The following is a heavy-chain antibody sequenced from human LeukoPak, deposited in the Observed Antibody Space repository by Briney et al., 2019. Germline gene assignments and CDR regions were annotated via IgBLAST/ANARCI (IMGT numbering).Heavy chain of an antibody. CDR2: ISANNANR. CDR1: GYTFTSYG. Sequence: ASVKVSCKASGYTFTSYGISWVRQAPGQGLEWMGWISANNANRNYAQNLQGRVTMTTDTSTSTAYMELRSLRSDDTAVYYCAGGGYPVLRYFDWLSPVDYWGQGTLVTVSS. D-gene: IGHD3-9*01. J-gene: IGHJ4*02. V-gene: IGHV1-18*04. CDR3: AGGGYPVLRYFDWLSPVDY.